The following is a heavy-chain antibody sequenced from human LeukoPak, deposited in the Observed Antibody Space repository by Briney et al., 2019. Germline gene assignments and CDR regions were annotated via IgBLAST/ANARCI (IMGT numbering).Heavy chain of an antibody. D-gene: IGHD6-19*01. CDR1: GYTFTGYY. V-gene: IGHV1-2*02. Sequence: ASVKVSCKTSGYTFTGYYMHWVRQAPGQGLEWMGWINPNSGGTKYAQKFQGRVTMTRDTSISTAYMELSRLGSDDTAVYYCARETGTSSGWDYWGQGTLVTVSS. CDR3: ARETGTSSGWDY. J-gene: IGHJ4*02. CDR2: INPNSGGT.